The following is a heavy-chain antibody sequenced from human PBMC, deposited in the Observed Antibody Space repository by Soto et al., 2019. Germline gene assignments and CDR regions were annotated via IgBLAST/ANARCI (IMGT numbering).Heavy chain of an antibody. D-gene: IGHD6-19*01. V-gene: IGHV3-9*01. J-gene: IGHJ4*02. CDR3: AKANGARFSSGVDY. CDR1: GFTFDDYA. Sequence: GGSLRLSCAASGFTFDDYAMHWVRQAPGKGLEWVSGISWNSGSIGYADSVKGRFTISRDNAKNSLYLQMNSLRAEDTALYYCAKANGARFSSGVDYRGQGTLVTVSS. CDR2: ISWNSGSI.